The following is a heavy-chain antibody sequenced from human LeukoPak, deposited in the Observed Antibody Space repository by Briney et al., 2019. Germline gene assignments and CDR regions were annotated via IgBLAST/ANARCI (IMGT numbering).Heavy chain of an antibody. D-gene: IGHD5-18*01. CDR2: IYYSGST. CDR1: GGSISSYY. CDR3: ARPSTWIRNYMDV. J-gene: IGHJ6*03. V-gene: IGHV4-59*01. Sequence: SETLSLTCTVSGGSISSYYWSWIRQPPGKGLEWIGYIYYSGSTNYNPSLKSRVTISVDTSKNQFSLKLSSVTAADTAVYYCARPSTWIRNYMDVWGKGTTVTVSS.